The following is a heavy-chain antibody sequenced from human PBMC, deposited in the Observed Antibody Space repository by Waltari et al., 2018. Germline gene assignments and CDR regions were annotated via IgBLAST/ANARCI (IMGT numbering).Heavy chain of an antibody. D-gene: IGHD3-3*01. CDR3: GSKGFWNFDF. Sequence: EVQLVESGGGLVQPGGSLRLSCAGSGFTFGGNWMAWVRQAPGKGLKWVANIKEEGSKKNYGDPVRGRLTIPRNKARNSLNWKRKGRGAEDTARYYCGSKGFWNFDFWGKGTL. V-gene: IGHV3-7*01. J-gene: IGHJ4*02. CDR1: GFTFGGNW. CDR2: IKEEGSKK.